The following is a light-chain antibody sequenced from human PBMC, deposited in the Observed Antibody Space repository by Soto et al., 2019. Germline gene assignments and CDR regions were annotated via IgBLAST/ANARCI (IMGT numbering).Light chain of an antibody. J-gene: IGKJ3*01. CDR3: QHRNNRPFS. Sequence: EIVSTQSPANLSLSPCDRATLSCRASQSVSNYLAWYQQRPGQAPRLLIYDASNRATGIPARFSGSGSGTDFTLTISGLEPEDFAIYYCQHRNNRPFSFGPGTKVDIK. CDR2: DAS. V-gene: IGKV3-11*01. CDR1: QSVSNY.